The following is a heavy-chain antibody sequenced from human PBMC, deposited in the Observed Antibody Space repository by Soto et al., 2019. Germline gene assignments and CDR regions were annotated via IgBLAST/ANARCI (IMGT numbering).Heavy chain of an antibody. CDR3: ARDKDWAFDY. V-gene: IGHV3-48*04. Sequence: PGGSLRLSCVASGFTFSSYSMVWVRQAPGKGLEWVSYIFASSTPIYYADSVKGRFTVSRDNAKNSLFLLMNSLRAEDTTVYYCARDKDWAFDYWGQGTLXTVS. J-gene: IGHJ4*02. CDR1: GFTFSSYS. CDR2: IFASSTPI. D-gene: IGHD3-9*01.